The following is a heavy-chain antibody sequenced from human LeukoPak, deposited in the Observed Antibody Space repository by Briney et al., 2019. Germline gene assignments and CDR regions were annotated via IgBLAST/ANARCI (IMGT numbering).Heavy chain of an antibody. CDR2: INTNTGNP. CDR1: GYTFTSYA. Sequence: ASVKVSCTASGYTFTSYAMNWVRQAPGQGLEWMGWINTNTGNPTYAQGFTGRFVFSLDTSVSTAYLQISSLKAEDTAVYYCARDIPGLAYCGGDCYPYFDYWGQGTLVTVSS. J-gene: IGHJ4*02. V-gene: IGHV7-4-1*02. CDR3: ARDIPGLAYCGGDCYPYFDY. D-gene: IGHD2-21*02.